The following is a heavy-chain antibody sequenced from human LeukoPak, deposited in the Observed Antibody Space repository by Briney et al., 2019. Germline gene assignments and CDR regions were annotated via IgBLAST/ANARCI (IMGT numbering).Heavy chain of an antibody. Sequence: GGSLRLSCAASRFSFSNYDMHWVRQAAGKGLEWDSVIGTTGDTFDAGSVKGRFTISRENAKNSLYLQMNRLRVGDTAVYYCARVARYFDSSGSTGRYFDYWGPGIQVTVSS. D-gene: IGHD3-22*01. V-gene: IGHV3-13*01. CDR3: ARVARYFDSSGSTGRYFDY. J-gene: IGHJ4*02. CDR2: IGTTGDT. CDR1: RFSFSNYD.